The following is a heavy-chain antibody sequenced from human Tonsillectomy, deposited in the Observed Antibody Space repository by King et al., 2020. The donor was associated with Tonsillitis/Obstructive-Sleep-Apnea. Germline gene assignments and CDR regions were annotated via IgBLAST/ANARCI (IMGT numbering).Heavy chain of an antibody. CDR2: ITNNADKT. CDR3: AKDHESSGWPAFDS. V-gene: IGHV3-23*04. CDR1: GFTISSRA. J-gene: IGHJ4*02. D-gene: IGHD3-22*01. Sequence: QLVQSGGGLVQPGGSLRLSCAVSGFTISSRAVSWVRQAPGKGLEWLSSITNNADKTYYADSVMGRFTISRDDSKNTLYLEMNSLRVEDTAVYYCAKDHESSGWPAFDSWGQGTRVTVSS.